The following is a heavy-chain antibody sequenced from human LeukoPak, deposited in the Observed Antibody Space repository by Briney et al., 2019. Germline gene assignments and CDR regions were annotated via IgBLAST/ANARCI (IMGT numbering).Heavy chain of an antibody. J-gene: IGHJ5*02. V-gene: IGHV4-59*01. CDR2: IYYSGST. CDR1: GGSISSYY. CDR3: ARGSYSSSLNWFDP. Sequence: PSETLSLTCTVSGGSISSYYWSWIRRPPGKGLEWIGYIYYSGSTNYNPSLKSRVTISVDTSKNQFSLKLSSVTAADTAVYYCARGSYSSSLNWFDPWGQGTLVTVSS. D-gene: IGHD6-13*01.